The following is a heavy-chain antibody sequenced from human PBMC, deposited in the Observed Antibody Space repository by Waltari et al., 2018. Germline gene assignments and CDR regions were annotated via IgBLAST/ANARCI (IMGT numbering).Heavy chain of an antibody. Sequence: QVQLQESGPGLVKPSETLSLTCTVSGGSISSNYWSWIRQPPGKGLEGIGYNYSSGSTNYTPSLKGRVTLSVDTSKNQFSLKLSSVTAADTAVYYCARVWSWYDFDYWGQGTLVTVSS. V-gene: IGHV4-59*01. CDR1: GGSISSNY. J-gene: IGHJ4*02. CDR3: ARVWSWYDFDY. CDR2: NYSSGST. D-gene: IGHD2-15*01.